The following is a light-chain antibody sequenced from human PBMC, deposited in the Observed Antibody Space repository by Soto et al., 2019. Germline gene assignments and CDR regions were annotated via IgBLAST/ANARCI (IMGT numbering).Light chain of an antibody. CDR3: LTYNSGLWT. CDR2: AAS. J-gene: IGKJ1*01. V-gene: IGKV1-27*01. CDR1: RDITNH. Sequence: DIQMTQSPSSLSASVGDRVTFTCRASRDITNHLAWYQQKPGKVPKLLIYAASTLQSGVPSRFSGHGSGTDFTLTIGSLQPEDGATYFCLTYNSGLWTFGQGTKVEIK.